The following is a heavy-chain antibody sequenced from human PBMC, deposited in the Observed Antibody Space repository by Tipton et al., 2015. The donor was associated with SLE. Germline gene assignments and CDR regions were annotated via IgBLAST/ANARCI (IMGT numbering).Heavy chain of an antibody. CDR2: IYPGDSDT. J-gene: IGHJ3*02. CDR1: GYTFTTYW. V-gene: IGHV5-51*01. CDR3: ARHDGDLEAFEI. Sequence: QLVQSGPEVKKPGESLKISCKGSGYTFTTYWIGWVRQMPGKGLEWMGIIYPGDSDTRYSPSFQGQVTFSGDKSISTAYLQWSGLKASDTAMYYCARHDGDLEAFEIWGQGTLVTVSS. D-gene: IGHD4-17*01.